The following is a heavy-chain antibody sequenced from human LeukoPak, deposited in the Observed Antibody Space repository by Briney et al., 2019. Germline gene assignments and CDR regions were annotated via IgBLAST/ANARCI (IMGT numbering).Heavy chain of an antibody. CDR2: INPNSGGT. CDR3: ARGDSSSWSGPLNSYYYIDV. J-gene: IGHJ6*03. Sequence: ASVKVSCKASGYTFTAYYMHWVRQAPGQGLEWMGWINPNSGGTNYAQNFQGRVTMTRDTSINTAYMELSRLRSDDTAVYYCARGDSSSWSGPLNSYYYIDVWGKGNTVTISS. CDR1: GYTFTAYY. V-gene: IGHV1-2*02. D-gene: IGHD6-13*01.